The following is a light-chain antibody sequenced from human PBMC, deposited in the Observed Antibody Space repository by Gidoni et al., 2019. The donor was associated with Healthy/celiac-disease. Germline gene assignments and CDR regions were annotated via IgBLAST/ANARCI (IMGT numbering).Light chain of an antibody. CDR1: QSISIY. Sequence: DIQMTQSPSSLSASVGDRVTITRRASQSISIYLNWYQQKPGKAPKLLIYAESSLQSGVPSRFSGSGSGTDFTLTISSLQPEDFATYYCQQSYSTPWTFGQGTKVEIK. V-gene: IGKV1-39*01. CDR3: QQSYSTPWT. J-gene: IGKJ1*01. CDR2: AES.